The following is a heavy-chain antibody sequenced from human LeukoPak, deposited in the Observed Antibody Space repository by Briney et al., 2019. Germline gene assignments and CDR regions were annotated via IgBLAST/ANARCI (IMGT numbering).Heavy chain of an antibody. CDR1: GFTFDDYI. CDR3: TKARGLIGGAFDI. V-gene: IGHV3-43*01. CDR2: ISWDGATT. Sequence: GGSLRLSCAASGFTFDDYIMHWVRQAPGKGLDWVSLISWDGATTYYADSVKGRFTIPRDNSKNSLYLQMNSLRTEDTALYYCTKARGLIGGAFDIWGQGAMVTVSS. D-gene: IGHD3-16*01. J-gene: IGHJ3*02.